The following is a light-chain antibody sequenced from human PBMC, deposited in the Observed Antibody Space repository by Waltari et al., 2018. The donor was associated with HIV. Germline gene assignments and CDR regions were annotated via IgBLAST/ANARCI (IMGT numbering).Light chain of an antibody. J-gene: IGLJ1*01. CDR2: DFL. CDR3: SSFTRMGGF. V-gene: IGLV2-14*01. Sequence: QSALTQPASVSGSPGQSITIPCNGSTSVPDPYRYLSWYRHLPGEVPQLLLYDFLNRPTGISVHFSGSRSGGAASLTISRLQTDDDGDYFCSSFTRMGGFFGPGT. CDR1: TSVPDPYRY.